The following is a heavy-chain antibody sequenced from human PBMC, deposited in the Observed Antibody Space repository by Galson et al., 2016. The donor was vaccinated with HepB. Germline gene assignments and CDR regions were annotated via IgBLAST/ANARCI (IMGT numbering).Heavy chain of an antibody. Sequence: SLRLSCAASGFSFSGHGMHWLRQAPGKGLEWVAAIWHDGTNENYAASVKGRFSISSDNSKSMLYLQMDSLRAEDIAVYYCARVRSSSWFDSWGQGTLVTVS. V-gene: IGHV3-33*01. CDR2: IWHDGTNE. J-gene: IGHJ5*01. D-gene: IGHD6-13*01. CDR3: ARVRSSSWFDS. CDR1: GFSFSGHG.